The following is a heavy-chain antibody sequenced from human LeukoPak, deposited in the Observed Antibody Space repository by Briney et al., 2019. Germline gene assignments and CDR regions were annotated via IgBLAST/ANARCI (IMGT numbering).Heavy chain of an antibody. D-gene: IGHD3-22*01. J-gene: IGHJ6*02. V-gene: IGHV3-23*01. CDR2: ISGSGGST. Sequence: GGSLRLSCAASGFTFSSYAMSWVRQAPGKGLEWVSAISGSGGSTYYADSVKGRFTISRDNSKNTLYLQMNSLRAEDTAVYYCAKKYYYDSSVYYPRSMDVWGQGTTVTVSS. CDR1: GFTFSSYA. CDR3: AKKYYYDSSVYYPRSMDV.